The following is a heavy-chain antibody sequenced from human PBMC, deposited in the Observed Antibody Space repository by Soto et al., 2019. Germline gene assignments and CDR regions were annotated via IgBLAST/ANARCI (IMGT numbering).Heavy chain of an antibody. CDR3: AKDLISSGWSTWFDP. V-gene: IGHV3-23*01. CDR2: ISGSGGST. D-gene: IGHD6-19*01. Sequence: EVQRLESGGGLVQPGGSLRLSCAASGFTFSSYAMTWVRQAPGKGLEWVSVISGSGGSTQYADSVRGRFTISRDNAWDTVYLHMNSLRVEDTAIYYCAKDLISSGWSTWFDPRGQGTLVTVSS. J-gene: IGHJ5*02. CDR1: GFTFSSYA.